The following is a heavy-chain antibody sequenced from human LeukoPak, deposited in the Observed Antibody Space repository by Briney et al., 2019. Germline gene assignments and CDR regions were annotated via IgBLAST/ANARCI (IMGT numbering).Heavy chain of an antibody. CDR3: AKGPPYSSSWRPFDY. Sequence: PGGSLRLSCAASGFTFDDYAMHWVRQAPGKGLEWVSLISWDGGSTYYADSVKGRFTISRDNSKNSLYLQMNSLRAEDTALYYCAKGPPYSSSWRPFDYWGQGTLVTVSS. CDR1: GFTFDDYA. D-gene: IGHD6-13*01. CDR2: ISWDGGST. V-gene: IGHV3-43D*03. J-gene: IGHJ4*02.